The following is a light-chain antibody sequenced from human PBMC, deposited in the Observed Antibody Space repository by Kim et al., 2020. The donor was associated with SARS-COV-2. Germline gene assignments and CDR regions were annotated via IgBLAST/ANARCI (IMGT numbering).Light chain of an antibody. CDR1: NIGSEN. Sequence: SYELTQPLSVSVALGQTARITCGGNNIGSENVHWYQQKPGQAPVLVIYRDSNRPSGIPERFSGSNSGNTATLTISRAQAGDEADYYCQVWDSSTVFGTGTKVTVL. V-gene: IGLV3-9*01. CDR3: QVWDSSTV. CDR2: RDS. J-gene: IGLJ1*01.